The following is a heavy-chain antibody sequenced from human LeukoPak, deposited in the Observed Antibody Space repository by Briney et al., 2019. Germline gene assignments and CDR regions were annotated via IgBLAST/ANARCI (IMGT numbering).Heavy chain of an antibody. V-gene: IGHV3-64D*06. Sequence: GGSLRLSCSASGFTCSRYAMHWVRQAPGKGLEYVSAISSNGGSPYYADSVKGRFTISRDNSRNTLHLQMSSLRVEDTAVYYCVKDSSSGSYFDYWGQGTLVTVSS. CDR1: GFTCSRYA. CDR2: ISSNGGSP. D-gene: IGHD3-10*01. CDR3: VKDSSSGSYFDY. J-gene: IGHJ4*02.